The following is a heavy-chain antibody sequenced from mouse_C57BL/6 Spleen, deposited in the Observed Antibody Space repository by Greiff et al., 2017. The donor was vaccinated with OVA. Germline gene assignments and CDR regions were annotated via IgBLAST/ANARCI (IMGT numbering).Heavy chain of an antibody. J-gene: IGHJ2*01. D-gene: IGHD1-1*01. CDR2: ISSGSSTI. Sequence: EVQGVESGGGLVKPGGSLKLSCAASGFTFSDYGMHWVRQAPEKGLEWVAYISSGSSTIYYADTVKGRFTISRDNAKNTLFLQMTSLRSEDTAMYYCASSPHYYGSSYFDYWGQGTTLTVSS. V-gene: IGHV5-17*01. CDR3: ASSPHYYGSSYFDY. CDR1: GFTFSDYG.